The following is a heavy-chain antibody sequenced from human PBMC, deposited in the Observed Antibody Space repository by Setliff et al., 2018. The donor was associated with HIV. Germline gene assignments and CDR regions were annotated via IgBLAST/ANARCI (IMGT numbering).Heavy chain of an antibody. CDR1: GGSIRSHY. Sequence: SETLSLTCTVSGGSIRSHYWSWIRQAPGKGLEWIGNIYYSGSTNYNPSLKSRVTISVDTSNNQFSLKLSSVTAADTAIYYCARGSPSSSWYGEYAYWGQGTLVTVSS. J-gene: IGHJ4*02. CDR3: ARGSPSSSWYGEYAY. V-gene: IGHV4-59*11. CDR2: IYYSGST. D-gene: IGHD6-13*01.